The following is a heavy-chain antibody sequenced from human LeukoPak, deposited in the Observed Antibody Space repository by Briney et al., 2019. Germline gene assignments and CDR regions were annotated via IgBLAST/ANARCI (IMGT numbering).Heavy chain of an antibody. CDR2: ISGSGGST. CDR1: GFTFSSYA. V-gene: IGHV3-23*01. Sequence: GGSLRLSCAASGFTFSSYAMSWVRQAPGKGLEWVSAISGSGGSTYYADSAKGRFTISRDNSKNTLYLQMNSLRAEDTAVYYCAKPSRGDGLTDYWGQGTLVTVSS. D-gene: IGHD3-16*01. CDR3: AKPSRGDGLTDY. J-gene: IGHJ4*02.